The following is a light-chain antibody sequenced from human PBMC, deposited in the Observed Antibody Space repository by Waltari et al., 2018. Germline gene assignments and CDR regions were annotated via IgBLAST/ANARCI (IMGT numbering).Light chain of an antibody. CDR1: SSNIGGNT. V-gene: IGLV1-44*01. CDR3: AAWDDSLSGVV. Sequence: QSVLTQPPSASGTPGQRVTISCSGSSSNIGGNTVAWYQPVPGAAPKLLIYIDNERPSGVPDRFSGSKSGTSASLAISGLQSEDEALYYCAAWDDSLSGVVFGGGTKLTVL. CDR2: IDN. J-gene: IGLJ2*01.